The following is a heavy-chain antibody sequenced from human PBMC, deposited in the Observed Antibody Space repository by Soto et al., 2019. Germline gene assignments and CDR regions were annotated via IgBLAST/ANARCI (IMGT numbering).Heavy chain of an antibody. CDR1: GFTFSSYW. V-gene: IGHV3-74*01. J-gene: IGHJ4*02. D-gene: IGHD3-10*01. CDR2: ITSDGSDT. Sequence: EVQLVESGGGLVQPGGSLRLSCAASGFTFSSYWMHWVRQAPGKGLVWVSRITSDGSDTTYADSVKGRFTISRDNAKNTRPLQLNSLRAADTAVYYCARDKVPFYGPGSFAYWGQGTLVTVSS. CDR3: ARDKVPFYGPGSFAY.